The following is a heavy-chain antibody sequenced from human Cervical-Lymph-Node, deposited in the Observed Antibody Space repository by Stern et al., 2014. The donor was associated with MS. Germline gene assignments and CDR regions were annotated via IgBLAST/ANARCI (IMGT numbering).Heavy chain of an antibody. CDR2: ISWNSDSV. Sequence: QLVESGGDLVQPGGSLRLSRAASGFTFNDYVIHLVRQAPEKGLEWVSGISWNSDSVAYADSVKGRFTISRDNAKNSVYLQMDSLRREDTALYYCARDLVLLVGSQTYYSGLDVWGQGTMVTVSS. D-gene: IGHD3-10*01. J-gene: IGHJ6*02. CDR1: GFTFNDYV. CDR3: ARDLVLLVGSQTYYSGLDV. V-gene: IGHV3-9*01.